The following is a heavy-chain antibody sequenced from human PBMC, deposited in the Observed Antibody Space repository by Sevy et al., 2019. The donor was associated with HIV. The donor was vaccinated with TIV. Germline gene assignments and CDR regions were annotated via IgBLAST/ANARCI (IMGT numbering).Heavy chain of an antibody. D-gene: IGHD1-7*01. CDR1: GASISTSY. J-gene: IGHJ4*02. V-gene: IGHV4-59*01. CDR2: VSYTGNT. Sequence: SETLSLTCTVSGASISTSYWSWVRQPPGKGLDWIGYVSYTGNTKYNPSLKSRVTISLDTSKNRFSLRLKSVTAADTAVYYCAGDVTGTTSNFWGRGTLVTVSS. CDR3: AGDVTGTTSNF.